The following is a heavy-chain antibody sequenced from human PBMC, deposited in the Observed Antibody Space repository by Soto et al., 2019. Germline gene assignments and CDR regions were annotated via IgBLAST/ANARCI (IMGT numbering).Heavy chain of an antibody. Sequence: ASVKVSCKASGGTFSTYTITWVRQAPGQGLEWMGRIIPIIGIINYAQKFQGRVTITADKFTGTAYMELTRLRSDDTAVYYCAGDPDSHYNDSHASSDPWGQGTLVTVS. J-gene: IGHJ5*02. V-gene: IGHV1-69*04. CDR3: AGDPDSHYNDSHASSDP. D-gene: IGHD3-22*01. CDR1: GGTFSTYT. CDR2: IIPIIGII.